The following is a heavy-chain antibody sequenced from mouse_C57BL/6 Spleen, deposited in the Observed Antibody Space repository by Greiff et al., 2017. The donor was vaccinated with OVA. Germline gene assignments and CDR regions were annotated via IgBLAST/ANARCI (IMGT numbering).Heavy chain of an antibody. J-gene: IGHJ2*01. CDR1: GYTFTSYG. D-gene: IGHD1-1*01. V-gene: IGHV1-81*01. CDR3: ARSGGSSSTPFDY. CDR2: IYPRSGNT. Sequence: VKLVESGAELARPGASVKLSCKASGYTFTSYGISWVKQRTGQGLEWIGEIYPRSGNTYYNEKFKGKATLTADKSSSTAYMELRSLTSEDSAVYFCARSGGSSSTPFDYWGQGTTLTVSS.